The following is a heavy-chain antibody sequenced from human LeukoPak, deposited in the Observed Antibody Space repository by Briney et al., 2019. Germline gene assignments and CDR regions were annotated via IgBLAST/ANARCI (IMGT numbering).Heavy chain of an antibody. J-gene: IGHJ3*02. CDR1: GFTFSRRA. CDR3: TRGSLDI. D-gene: IGHD3-16*01. V-gene: IGHV3-23*01. Sequence: GGSLRLSCAASGFTFSRRAMNWVRQAPGKGLEWVACLNTGETTFYAESVKGRFTISTDRSQSTLVLQMNNLRDDDTAVYYCTRGSLDIWGHGTMVTVSS. CDR2: LNTGETT.